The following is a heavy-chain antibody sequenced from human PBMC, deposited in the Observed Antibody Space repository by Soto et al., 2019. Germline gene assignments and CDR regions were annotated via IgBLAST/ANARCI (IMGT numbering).Heavy chain of an antibody. Sequence: QVQLVQSGAEVKKPGSSVKVSCKASGGTFSSYAISWVRQAPGQGLEWMGGIIPIFGTANYAQKFQGRVTITADESTSTAYMELSSMRSEDTAVYYCASHKPTDTYYYDSSGYYYSRFDYWGQGTLVTVSS. V-gene: IGHV1-69*01. CDR2: IIPIFGTA. CDR3: ASHKPTDTYYYDSSGYYYSRFDY. J-gene: IGHJ4*02. CDR1: GGTFSSYA. D-gene: IGHD3-22*01.